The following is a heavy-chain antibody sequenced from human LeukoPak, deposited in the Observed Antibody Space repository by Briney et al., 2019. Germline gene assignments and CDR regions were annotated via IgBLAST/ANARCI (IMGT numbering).Heavy chain of an antibody. J-gene: IGHJ5*02. V-gene: IGHV4-38-2*01. D-gene: IGHD3-16*01. CDR1: GYSISSGYY. Sequence: SETLSLTCAVSGYSISSGYYWGWIRQPPGKGLEWIGSIYHSGSTYYNPSLKSRVTISVDTSKNQFSLKLSSVTAADTAVYYCARPVYGGSAGNWFDPWGQGTLVTVS. CDR2: IYHSGST. CDR3: ARPVYGGSAGNWFDP.